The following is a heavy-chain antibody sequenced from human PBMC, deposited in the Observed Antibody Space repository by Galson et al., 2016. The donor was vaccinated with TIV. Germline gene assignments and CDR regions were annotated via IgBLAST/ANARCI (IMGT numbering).Heavy chain of an antibody. J-gene: IGHJ4*02. Sequence: QSGAEVKKPGESLKISCKGSGSSFTSYWIAWVRQMPGKGLELMGVIHPGDSDTRYSPSFQGQVSISADRSISTAYLQWSSLKASDTAMYYCAKQLDFDQRVLDAFHIGGQGTLVTVSS. V-gene: IGHV5-51*01. CDR3: AKQLDFDQRVLDAFHI. D-gene: IGHD3-16*01. CDR2: IHPGDSDT. CDR1: GSSFTSYW.